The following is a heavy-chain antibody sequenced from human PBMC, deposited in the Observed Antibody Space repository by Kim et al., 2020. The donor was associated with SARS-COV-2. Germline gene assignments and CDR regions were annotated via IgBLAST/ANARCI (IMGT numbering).Heavy chain of an antibody. CDR1: GGSISSYY. D-gene: IGHD2-2*01. CDR2: IYTSGST. V-gene: IGHV4-4*07. Sequence: SETLSLTCTVSGGSISSYYWSWIRQPAGKGLEWIGRIYTSGSTNYNPSLKSRVTMSVDTSKNQFSLKLSSVTAADTAVYYCAREGVVVVPAELDSVVYYYYYMDVWGKGTTVTVSS. J-gene: IGHJ6*03. CDR3: AREGVVVVPAELDSVVYYYYYMDV.